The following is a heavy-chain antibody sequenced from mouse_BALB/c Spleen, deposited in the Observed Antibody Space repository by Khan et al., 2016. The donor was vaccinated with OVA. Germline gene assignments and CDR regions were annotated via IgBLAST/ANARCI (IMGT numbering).Heavy chain of an antibody. CDR2: ISDGGSYS. V-gene: IGHV5-4*02. CDR1: GFTFSDYY. D-gene: IGHD2-13*01. Sequence: EVELVESGGGLVKPGGSLKLSCAASGFTFSDYYMYWVRQTPEKRLEWVATISDGGSYSYYADSVKGRFTISRDDAKNNLNLQMNSLKSEDTAICCCVRGHYSDPFTFWGLGTPVTVSA. J-gene: IGHJ3*01. CDR3: VRGHYSDPFTF.